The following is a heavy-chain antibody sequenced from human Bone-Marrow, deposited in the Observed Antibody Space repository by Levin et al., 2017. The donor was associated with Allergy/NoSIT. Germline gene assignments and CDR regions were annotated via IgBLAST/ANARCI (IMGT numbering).Heavy chain of an antibody. CDR3: AHIAVTTPKPPLIRDFDAFDI. Sequence: GESLKISCAASGFTFSSYGMHWVRQAPGKGLEWVAVISYDGSNKYYADSVKGRFTISRDNSKNTLYLQMNSLRAEDTAVYYCAHIAVTTPKPPLIRDFDAFDIWGQGTMVTVSS. V-gene: IGHV3-30*03. CDR2: ISYDGSNK. J-gene: IGHJ3*02. D-gene: IGHD4-17*01. CDR1: GFTFSSYG.